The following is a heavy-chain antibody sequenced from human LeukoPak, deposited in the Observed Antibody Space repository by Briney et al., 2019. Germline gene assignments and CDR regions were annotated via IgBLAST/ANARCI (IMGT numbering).Heavy chain of an antibody. J-gene: IGHJ4*02. Sequence: GGSLRLSCAASGFSFSSYSMNWVRQAPGKGLEWVSSISRSSRYIYNADSVKGRFTVSRDNAKSSLFLQMNSLRAEDTAVYYCARDLDSNISCYDYWGQGTLVTVSS. CDR3: ARDLDSNISCYDY. CDR2: ISRSSRYI. V-gene: IGHV3-21*01. CDR1: GFSFSSYS. D-gene: IGHD2-2*01.